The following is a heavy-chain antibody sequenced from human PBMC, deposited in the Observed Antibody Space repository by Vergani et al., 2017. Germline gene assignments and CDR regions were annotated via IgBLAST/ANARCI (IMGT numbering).Heavy chain of an antibody. D-gene: IGHD3-10*01. CDR3: AXAWITMVRGVHAFDI. J-gene: IGHJ3*02. CDR2: IVVGSGNT. Sequence: QMQLVQSGPEVKKPGTSVKVSCKASGFTFTSSAMQWVRQARGQRLEWIGWIVVGSGNTNYAQKFQERVTITRDMSTSTAYMELSSLRSEDTAVYYCAXAWITMVRGVHAFDIWGQGTMVTVSS. CDR1: GFTFTSSA. V-gene: IGHV1-58*02.